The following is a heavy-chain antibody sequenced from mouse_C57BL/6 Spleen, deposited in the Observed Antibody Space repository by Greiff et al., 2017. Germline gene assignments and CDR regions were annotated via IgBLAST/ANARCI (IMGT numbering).Heavy chain of an antibody. D-gene: IGHD1-1*01. Sequence: EVQLQESGPGLVKPSQSLSLTCSVTGYSITSGYYWNWIRQFPGNKLEWMGYISYDGSNNYNPSLKNRISITRDTSKNQFFLKLNSVTTEDTATYYCARDGYYGSRGDWYFDVWGTGTTVTVSS. J-gene: IGHJ1*03. V-gene: IGHV3-6*01. CDR3: ARDGYYGSRGDWYFDV. CDR2: ISYDGSN. CDR1: GYSITSGYY.